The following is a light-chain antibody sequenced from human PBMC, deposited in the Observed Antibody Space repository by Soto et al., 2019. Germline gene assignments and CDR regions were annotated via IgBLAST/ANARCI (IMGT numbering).Light chain of an antibody. CDR3: QQFYSHHC. V-gene: IGKV1-5*03. Sequence: DIQMTQSPSTLSASVGDRVTITCRASQSISSWLAWYQQKPGKAPKLLIYKASSLESGVPSRCNGSGSGTEFALAIRGLQLYDYASYCNQQFYSHHCFGQGTEREIK. J-gene: IGKJ2*03. CDR2: KAS. CDR1: QSISSW.